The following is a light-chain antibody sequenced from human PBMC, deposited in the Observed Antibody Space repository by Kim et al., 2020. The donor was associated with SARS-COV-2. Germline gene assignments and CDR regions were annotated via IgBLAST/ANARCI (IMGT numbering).Light chain of an antibody. CDR3: NSRDSSGNHVV. V-gene: IGLV3-19*01. Sequence: SSELTQDPAVSVALGQTVRITCQGDSLRSYYASWYQQKPGQAPVLVIYGKNTRPSGIPDRFSGSSSGNTASLTITGAQAEDKADYYCNSRDSSGNHVVFGGGTQLTVL. CDR1: SLRSYY. J-gene: IGLJ2*01. CDR2: GKN.